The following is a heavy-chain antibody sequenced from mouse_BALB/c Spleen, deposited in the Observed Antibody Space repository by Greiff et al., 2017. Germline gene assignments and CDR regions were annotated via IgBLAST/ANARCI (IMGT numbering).Heavy chain of an antibody. CDR3: ARWDYYGSSGLFAY. CDR2: ISSGSSTI. Sequence: EVMLVESGGGLVQPGGSRKLSCAASGFTFSSFGMHWVRQAPEKGLEWVAYISSGSSTIYYADTVKGRFTISRDNPKNTLFLQMTSLRSEDTAMYYCARWDYYGSSGLFAYWGQGTLVTVSA. D-gene: IGHD1-1*01. J-gene: IGHJ3*01. V-gene: IGHV5-17*02. CDR1: GFTFSSFG.